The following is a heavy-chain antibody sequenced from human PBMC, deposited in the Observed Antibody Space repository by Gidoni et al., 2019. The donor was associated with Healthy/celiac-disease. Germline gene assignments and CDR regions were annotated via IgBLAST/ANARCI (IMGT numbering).Heavy chain of an antibody. J-gene: IGHJ4*02. V-gene: IGHV3-30-3*01. CDR3: ARDYGDYGIFDY. CDR2: ISYDGSNK. Sequence: QVQLVESGGGVVQPGRSLRLSCAASGFPFSSYAMHWVRQAPGKGLEWVAVISYDGSNKYYADSVKGRFTISRDNSKNTLYLQMNSLRAEDTAVYYCARDYGDYGIFDYWGQGTLVTVSS. D-gene: IGHD4-17*01. CDR1: GFPFSSYA.